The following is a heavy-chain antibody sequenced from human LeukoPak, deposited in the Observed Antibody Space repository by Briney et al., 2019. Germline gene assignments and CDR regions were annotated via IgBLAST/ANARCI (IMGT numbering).Heavy chain of an antibody. J-gene: IGHJ4*02. CDR3: ARENSGSYREFDY. V-gene: IGHV4-4*07. CDR1: GGSISSYY. D-gene: IGHD1-26*01. Sequence: SETLSLTCTVSGGSISSYYWTWIRQPAGKGLEWIGHIYPSGSTNYNPSPKSRVTMSVDTSKNQFSLKLSSVTAADTAVYYCARENSGSYREFDYWGQGTLVTVS. CDR2: IYPSGST.